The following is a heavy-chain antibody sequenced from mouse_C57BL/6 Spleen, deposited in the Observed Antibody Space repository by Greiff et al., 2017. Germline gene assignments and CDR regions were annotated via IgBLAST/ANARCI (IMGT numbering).Heavy chain of an antibody. Sequence: EVQLQQSGPGLVKPSQSLSLTCSVTGYSITSGYYWNWIRQFPGNKLEWMGYISYDGSNNYNPSLKNRISITRDTSKNQFFLKLNSVTTEDTATYYCAYYGRNRYLVGWGTGTTVTVSS. J-gene: IGHJ1*03. V-gene: IGHV3-6*01. D-gene: IGHD1-1*01. CDR1: GYSITSGYY. CDR3: AYYGRNRYLVG. CDR2: ISYDGSN.